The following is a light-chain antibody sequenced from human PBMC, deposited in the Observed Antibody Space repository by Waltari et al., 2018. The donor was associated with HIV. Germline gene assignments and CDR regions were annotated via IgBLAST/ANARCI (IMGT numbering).Light chain of an antibody. V-gene: IGLV2-8*01. J-gene: IGLJ3*02. Sequence: QPALTQPPSSSGSPGQSVTISCTGTSSDVGGSKYVSWYQQHPGKAPKLMIYEVNKRPSGVPDRFSGSKSANTASLTVSGLQADDEADYYCNSYAGSNNWVFGGGTKLTVL. CDR1: SSDVGGSKY. CDR2: EVN. CDR3: NSYAGSNNWV.